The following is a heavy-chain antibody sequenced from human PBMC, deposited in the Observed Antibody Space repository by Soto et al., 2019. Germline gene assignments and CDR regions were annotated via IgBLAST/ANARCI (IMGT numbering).Heavy chain of an antibody. CDR3: ARKSSSDSTGYDYFDY. D-gene: IGHD3-22*01. V-gene: IGHV3-21*06. J-gene: IGHJ4*02. Sequence: WGSLRLSCATSVFSFSSSDMTWVRQSPGKGLEYVSSINYSGRYMFYAGSLRGRFTVSRDNAKNSLYLQMNSLRAEDTAVYYCARKSSSDSTGYDYFDYWGQGTLVTVSS. CDR1: VFSFSSSD. CDR2: INYSGRYM.